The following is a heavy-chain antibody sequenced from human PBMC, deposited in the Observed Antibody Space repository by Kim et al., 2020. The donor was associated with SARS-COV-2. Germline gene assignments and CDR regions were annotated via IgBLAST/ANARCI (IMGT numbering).Heavy chain of an antibody. CDR2: INHSGST. CDR1: GGSFSGYY. J-gene: IGHJ4*02. V-gene: IGHV4-34*01. CDR3: ARFVAARRDFDY. Sequence: SETLSLTCAVYGGSFSGYYWSWIRQPPWKGLEWIGEINHSGSTNYNPSLKSRVTISVDTSKNQFSLKLSSVTAADTAVYYCARFVAARRDFDYWGQGTLVTVSS. D-gene: IGHD6-6*01.